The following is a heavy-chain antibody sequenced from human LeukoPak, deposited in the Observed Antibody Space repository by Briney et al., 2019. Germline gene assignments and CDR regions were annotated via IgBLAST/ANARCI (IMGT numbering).Heavy chain of an antibody. CDR3: AASAMVNGMDV. D-gene: IGHD5-18*01. V-gene: IGHV3-66*02. CDR1: GFTVSSNY. CDR2: IYSGGST. J-gene: IGHJ6*02. Sequence: GGSLRLSCAASGFTVSSNYMSWVRQAPGKGLEWVSVIYSGGSTYYADSVQGRFTISRDNSKNTLYLQMNSLRAEDTAVYYCAASAMVNGMDVWGQGTTVTVSS.